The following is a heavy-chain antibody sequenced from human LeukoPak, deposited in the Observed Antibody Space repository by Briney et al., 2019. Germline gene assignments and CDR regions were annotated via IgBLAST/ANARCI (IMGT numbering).Heavy chain of an antibody. CDR3: AREKYCSSSSCYQDYYYMDV. Sequence: SETLSLTCTLSGGSISSSDYFWSWIRQPPGKGLECIGYIYYSGSTYYNPSLKSRVTISVDTSKNQFSLKLSSVTAADTAVYYCAREKYCSSSSCYQDYYYMDVWGKGTTVTVSS. CDR2: IYYSGST. D-gene: IGHD2-2*01. V-gene: IGHV4-30-4*01. J-gene: IGHJ6*03. CDR1: GGSISSSDYF.